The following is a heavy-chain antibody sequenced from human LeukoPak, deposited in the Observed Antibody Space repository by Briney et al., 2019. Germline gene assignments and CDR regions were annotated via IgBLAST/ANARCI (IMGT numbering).Heavy chain of an antibody. Sequence: ASVKVSCKASGYTFTSNGISWVRQAPGQGLEWMGWISAYNGNKDYAQKFQGRVTITADKSTSTAYMELSSLRSEDTAVYYCAREKRGAYGGNSDYWGQGTLVTVSS. V-gene: IGHV1-18*01. CDR3: AREKRGAYGGNSDY. CDR1: GYTFTSNG. CDR2: ISAYNGNK. D-gene: IGHD4-23*01. J-gene: IGHJ4*02.